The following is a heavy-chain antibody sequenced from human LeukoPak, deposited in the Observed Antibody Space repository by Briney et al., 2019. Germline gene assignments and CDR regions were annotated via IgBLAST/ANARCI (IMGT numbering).Heavy chain of an antibody. Sequence: PGRSLRLSCAASGFTFSSYAMSWVSQAPGKGLEWVSAISGSGGSTYYADSVKGRFTISRDNSKNTLYLQMNSLRAEDTAVYYCAKDLIRGYSVNAGDDWGQGTLVTVSS. V-gene: IGHV3-23*01. CDR1: GFTFSSYA. CDR2: ISGSGGST. J-gene: IGHJ4*02. CDR3: AKDLIRGYSVNAGDD. D-gene: IGHD5/OR15-5a*01.